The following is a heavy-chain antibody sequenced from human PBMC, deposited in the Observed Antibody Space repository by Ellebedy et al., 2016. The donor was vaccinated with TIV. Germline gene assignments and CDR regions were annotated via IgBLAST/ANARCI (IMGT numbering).Heavy chain of an antibody. CDR3: AKCLAYDSSGYVAFDI. Sequence: GESLKISXAASGFTFSSYAMSWVRQAPGKGLEWVSAISGSGGSTYYADSVKGRFTISRDNSKNTLYLQMNSLRAEDTAVYYCAKCLAYDSSGYVAFDIWGQGTMVTVSS. CDR1: GFTFSSYA. D-gene: IGHD3-22*01. V-gene: IGHV3-23*01. CDR2: ISGSGGST. J-gene: IGHJ3*02.